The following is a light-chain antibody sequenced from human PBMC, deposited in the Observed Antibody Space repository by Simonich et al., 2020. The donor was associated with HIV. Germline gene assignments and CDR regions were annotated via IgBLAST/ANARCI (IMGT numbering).Light chain of an antibody. CDR2: GAS. CDR3: QQYNNWPGT. Sequence: ETVMTQSPATLSMSPGERAILSCRASQSVSSNLAWYQQKPGQAPRLLIYGASIRATAFPARFSGSGSGTEFTLTISSLQSEDFAVYYCQQYNNWPGTFGGGTKVEIK. J-gene: IGKJ4*01. CDR1: QSVSSN. V-gene: IGKV3-15*01.